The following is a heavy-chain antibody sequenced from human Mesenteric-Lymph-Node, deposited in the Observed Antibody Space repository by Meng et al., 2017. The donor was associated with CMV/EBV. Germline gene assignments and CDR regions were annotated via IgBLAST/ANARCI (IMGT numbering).Heavy chain of an antibody. V-gene: IGHV4-34*01. D-gene: IGHD1-14*01. Sequence: SQTLSLTCAVYGGSFSDYYWSWIRQPPGKGLEWIGEINHSGSTNYNPSLRSRVTISRDASNNHFSLQLRSVTAADTAIYYCARDAYNSFDFWSRGSQVTVSS. J-gene: IGHJ4*02. CDR2: INHSGST. CDR3: ARDAYNSFDF. CDR1: GGSFSDYY.